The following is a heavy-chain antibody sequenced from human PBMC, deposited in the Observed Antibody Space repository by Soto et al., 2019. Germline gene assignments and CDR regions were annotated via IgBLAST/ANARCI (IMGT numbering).Heavy chain of an antibody. Sequence: QVQLVESGGGVVQPGRSLRLSCVASGFTFSSYTMHWVRQAPGKGLEWVAAISYDGNNNDYTDSVKGRFTISRDTSKNKLYLQMNSLRAEDTAVYYCARGLGMTTVTTALGYWGQGTLVIVSS. V-gene: IGHV3-30-3*01. J-gene: IGHJ4*02. CDR3: ARGLGMTTVTTALGY. CDR2: ISYDGNNN. CDR1: GFTFSSYT. D-gene: IGHD4-17*01.